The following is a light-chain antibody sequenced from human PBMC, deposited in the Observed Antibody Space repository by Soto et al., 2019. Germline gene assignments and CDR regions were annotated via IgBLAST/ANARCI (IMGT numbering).Light chain of an antibody. V-gene: IGLV1-44*01. Sequence: QPVLTQPPSASGTPGQRVTISCSGSSSNIGSNSVSWYQQLPGAAPKLIMSSNDQRPSGVPDRFSGSKSGTSASLAISGLQSEDEDDYYCSAWDASLNGFIVFGGGTKLTVL. CDR1: SSNIGSNS. CDR3: SAWDASLNGFIV. J-gene: IGLJ2*01. CDR2: SND.